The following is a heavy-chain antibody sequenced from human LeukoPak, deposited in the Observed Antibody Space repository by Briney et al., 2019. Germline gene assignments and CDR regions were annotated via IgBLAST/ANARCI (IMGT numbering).Heavy chain of an antibody. D-gene: IGHD2-21*02. CDR3: ARDAPYCGGDCYGAFDI. CDR1: GFTVSSNY. V-gene: IGHV3-53*01. Sequence: GGSLRLSCAASGFTVSSNYMSWVRQAPGEGLEWVSVIYSGGSTYYADSVKGRFTISRDNSKNTLYLQMNSLRAEDTAVYYCARDAPYCGGDCYGAFDIWGQGTMVTVSS. J-gene: IGHJ3*02. CDR2: IYSGGST.